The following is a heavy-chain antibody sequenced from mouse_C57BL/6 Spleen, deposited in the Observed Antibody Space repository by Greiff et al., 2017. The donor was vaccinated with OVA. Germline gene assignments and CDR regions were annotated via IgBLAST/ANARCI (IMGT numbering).Heavy chain of an antibody. D-gene: IGHD2-1*01. CDR1: GYTFTSYW. CDR2: IDPSDSYT. J-gene: IGHJ4*01. V-gene: IGHV1-69*01. CDR3: ASCYYGNRDYAMDY. Sequence: QVQLQQPGAELVMPGASVKLSCKASGYTFTSYWMHWVKQRPGQGLEWIGEIDPSDSYTNYNQKFKGKSTLTVDKSSSTAYMQLSSLTSEDSAVYYGASCYYGNRDYAMDYWGQGTSVTVSS.